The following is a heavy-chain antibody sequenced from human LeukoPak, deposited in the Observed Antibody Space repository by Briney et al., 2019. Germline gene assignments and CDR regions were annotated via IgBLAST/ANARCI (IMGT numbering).Heavy chain of an antibody. CDR3: ARLGAWIQLSQGYLDL. D-gene: IGHD5-18*01. Sequence: SETLSLTCAVYGGSFSGYYWSWIRQPPGKGLEWIGEINHSGSTYYDPSLKSRVTISVDTSKNELSLNLSSVTAADTAVYYCARLGAWIQLSQGYLDLWGRGTLVTVSS. J-gene: IGHJ2*01. CDR1: GGSFSGYY. V-gene: IGHV4-34*01. CDR2: INHSGST.